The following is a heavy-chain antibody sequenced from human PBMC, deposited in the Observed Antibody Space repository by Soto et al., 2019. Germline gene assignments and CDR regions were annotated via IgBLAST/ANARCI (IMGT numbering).Heavy chain of an antibody. V-gene: IGHV3-30*18. CDR1: GFTFSSYG. J-gene: IGHJ6*02. Sequence: AGGSLRLSCAASGFTFSSYGMHWVRQAPGKGLEWVAVISYDGSNKYYADSVKGRFTISRDNSKNTLYLQMNSLRAEDTAVYYCAKDRRGTYYYYGMDVWGQGTTVTVSS. CDR2: ISYDGSNK. CDR3: AKDRRGTYYYYGMDV.